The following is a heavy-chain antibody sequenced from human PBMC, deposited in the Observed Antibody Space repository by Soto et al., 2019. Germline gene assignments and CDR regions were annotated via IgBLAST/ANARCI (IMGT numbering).Heavy chain of an antibody. D-gene: IGHD2-2*01. Sequence: GGSLRLSCAASAFTFSSYWMSWVRQAPGKGLEWVANIKQDGSEKKYVDSVKGRFTISRDNAKNSLYLQMNSLRAEDTAVYYCAKTSVLLPAAKNRRATYSYYALEVWGQGTTVTVSS. J-gene: IGHJ6*02. CDR1: AFTFSSYW. CDR3: AKTSVLLPAAKNRRATYSYYALEV. V-gene: IGHV3-7*03. CDR2: IKQDGSEK.